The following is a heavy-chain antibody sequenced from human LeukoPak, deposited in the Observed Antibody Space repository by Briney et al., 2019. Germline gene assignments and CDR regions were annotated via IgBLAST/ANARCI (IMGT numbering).Heavy chain of an antibody. CDR2: IYYSGST. J-gene: IGHJ5*02. D-gene: IGHD5-12*01. V-gene: IGHV4-39*07. Sequence: PSETLSLTCTVSGGSISSSSYYWGWIRQPPGKGLEWIGSIYYSGSTYYNPSLKSRVTISVDTSKNQFSLKLSSVTAADTAVYYCARDFQAQDIAEYSWFDPWGQGTLVTVSS. CDR1: GGSISSSSYY. CDR3: ARDFQAQDIAEYSWFDP.